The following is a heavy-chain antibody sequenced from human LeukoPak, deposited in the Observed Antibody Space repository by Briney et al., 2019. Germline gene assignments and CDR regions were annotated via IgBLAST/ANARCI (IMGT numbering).Heavy chain of an antibody. CDR3: ASRDQAAAGTDY. Sequence: GGSLRLSCAASGLTFSSYAIHWVRQAPGKGLEWVAVISYDGSNKYYADSVKGRFTISRDNSKNTLYLQMNSLRAEDTAVYYCASRDQAAAGTDYWGQGTLVTVSS. J-gene: IGHJ4*02. CDR1: GLTFSSYA. D-gene: IGHD6-13*01. CDR2: ISYDGSNK. V-gene: IGHV3-30-3*01.